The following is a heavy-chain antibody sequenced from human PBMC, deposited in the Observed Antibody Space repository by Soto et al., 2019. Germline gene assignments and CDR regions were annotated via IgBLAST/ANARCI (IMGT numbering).Heavy chain of an antibody. Sequence: GESLKISCKGSGYSFTSYWIGWVRQMPGKGLEWMGIIYPGDSDTRYSPSFQGQVTISADKSISTAYLQWSSLKASDTAMYYCARSKYSSSHGVRYFDYWGQGTLVTVSS. CDR3: ARSKYSSSHGVRYFDY. V-gene: IGHV5-51*01. CDR1: GYSFTSYW. J-gene: IGHJ4*02. D-gene: IGHD6-6*01. CDR2: IYPGDSDT.